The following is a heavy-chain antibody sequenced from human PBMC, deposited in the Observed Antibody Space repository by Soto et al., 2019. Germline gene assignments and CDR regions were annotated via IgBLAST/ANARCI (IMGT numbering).Heavy chain of an antibody. D-gene: IGHD6-19*01. Sequence: QVQLQESGPGLVEPSETLSLTCAVSGGSISETYWWSWVRQPPGKGLEWIGEISYRGTTHYNPSLRSRVTISMDTSRNQISLTLISVTAADSASYSCARHIGVTGTRGFDYWGQGTLVTVSS. V-gene: IGHV4-4*02. CDR2: ISYRGTT. J-gene: IGHJ4*02. CDR1: GGSISETYW. CDR3: ARHIGVTGTRGFDY.